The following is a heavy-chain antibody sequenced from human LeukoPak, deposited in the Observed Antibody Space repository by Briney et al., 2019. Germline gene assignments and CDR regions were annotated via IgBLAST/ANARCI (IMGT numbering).Heavy chain of an antibody. J-gene: IGHJ3*02. CDR1: GYTFTRHY. D-gene: IGHD2-8*01. V-gene: IGHV1-46*01. CDR3: ARDGLYCTNGVCSSDM. Sequence: ASVKVSCKASGYTFTRHYMNWLRQAPGQGLEWMGKINPSSGGTGYAQKFQGRVTMTRDTSTSTVYMELTSLRSEDTAVYYCARDGLYCTNGVCSSDMWGQGTLVTVSS. CDR2: INPSSGGT.